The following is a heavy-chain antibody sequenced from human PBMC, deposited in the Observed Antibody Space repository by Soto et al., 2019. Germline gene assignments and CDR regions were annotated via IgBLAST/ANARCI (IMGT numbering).Heavy chain of an antibody. CDR1: GGTFSSYT. CDR3: ARGYSSGYDYFDY. Sequence: QVQLVQSGAEVKKPGSSVKVSCKASGGTFSSYTISWVRQAPGQGLEWMGRIIPILGIANYAQKFQGRVTITADKSTSTAYMELSSLRSEDTAVYYCARGYSSGYDYFDYWGQGTLVTVSS. CDR2: IIPILGIA. J-gene: IGHJ4*02. V-gene: IGHV1-69*02. D-gene: IGHD6-19*01.